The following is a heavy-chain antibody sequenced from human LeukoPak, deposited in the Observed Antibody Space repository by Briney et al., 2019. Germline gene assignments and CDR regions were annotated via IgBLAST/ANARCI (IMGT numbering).Heavy chain of an antibody. CDR1: EFTFSNYW. Sequence: GGSLRLSCAASEFTFSNYWMHWVRQAPGKGLVWVSRIKSDGSITYYADSVKGRFTISRDNAKNTLYLQMNSLRAEDTAVYYCARRGAVTGAFDYWGQGTLVRVSS. V-gene: IGHV3-74*01. D-gene: IGHD6-19*01. CDR3: ARRGAVTGAFDY. J-gene: IGHJ4*02. CDR2: IKSDGSIT.